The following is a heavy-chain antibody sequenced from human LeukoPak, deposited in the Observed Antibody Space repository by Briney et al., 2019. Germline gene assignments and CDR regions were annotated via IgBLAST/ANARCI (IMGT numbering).Heavy chain of an antibody. Sequence: GASVKVSCKASRYTFTNYYIHWVRQAPGQGLEWMGRINPNNGDTDDAQKFQGRVTLTRDTSISTAYLDLSSLRSDDTAVYYCATETSQGNQYYFDYWGQGTLVTVSS. J-gene: IGHJ4*02. V-gene: IGHV1-2*06. CDR2: INPNNGDT. D-gene: IGHD1-14*01. CDR3: ATETSQGNQYYFDY. CDR1: RYTFTNYY.